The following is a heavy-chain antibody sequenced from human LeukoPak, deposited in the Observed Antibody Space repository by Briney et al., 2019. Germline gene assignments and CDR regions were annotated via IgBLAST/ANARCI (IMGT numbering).Heavy chain of an antibody. Sequence: TGGSLRLSCAASGFTFSSYAMSWVRQAPGKGLEWVSAISGSGGSTYYADSVKGRFTISRDNSKNTLYLQMNSLRAEDTAVYYRAKRYCGGDCYAQYFQHWGQGTLVTVSS. CDR2: ISGSGGST. V-gene: IGHV3-23*01. D-gene: IGHD2-21*02. J-gene: IGHJ1*01. CDR3: AKRYCGGDCYAQYFQH. CDR1: GFTFSSYA.